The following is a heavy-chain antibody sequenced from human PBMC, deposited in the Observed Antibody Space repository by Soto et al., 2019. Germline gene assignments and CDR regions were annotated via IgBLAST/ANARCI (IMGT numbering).Heavy chain of an antibody. CDR1: GFTFSSYA. CDR3: AKDFPAAAGTIYWYFDL. CDR2: ISGSGGST. D-gene: IGHD6-13*01. Sequence: GGSLRLSCAASGFTFSSYAMSWVRQAPGKGLEWVSAISGSGGSTYYADSVKGRFTISRDNSKNTLYLQMNSLRAEDTAVYYCAKDFPAAAGTIYWYFDLWGRGTLVTVSS. V-gene: IGHV3-23*01. J-gene: IGHJ2*01.